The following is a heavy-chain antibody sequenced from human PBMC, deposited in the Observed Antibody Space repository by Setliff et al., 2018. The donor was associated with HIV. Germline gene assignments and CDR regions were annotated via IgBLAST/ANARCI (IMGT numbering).Heavy chain of an antibody. CDR1: TSRFTNYG. CDR2: IWYDGSKK. V-gene: IGHV3-30*02. J-gene: IGHJ5*02. Sequence: PGGSLRLSCTGSTSRFTNYGIHWVRQAPGKGLKWVPLIWYDGSKKNYADSVRGRFTSSRDNSKNTVYLQMNDLRIEDTAVYYCVAAGYLDRDTYYWGPWGQGTQVTVSS. CDR3: VAAGYLDRDTYYWGP. D-gene: IGHD2-2*03.